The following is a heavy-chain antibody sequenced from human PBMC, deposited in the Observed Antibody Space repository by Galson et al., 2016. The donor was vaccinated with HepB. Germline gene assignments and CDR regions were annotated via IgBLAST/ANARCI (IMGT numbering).Heavy chain of an antibody. CDR3: VRHRSNPKARDYHYGLDV. CDR2: IYPGDSAT. V-gene: IGHV5-51*01. CDR1: GYSFTSYW. J-gene: IGHJ6*02. D-gene: IGHD4/OR15-4a*01. Sequence: QSGAEVKKPGESLKISCRVYGYSFTSYWLAWVRQMPGKGLEWMGIIYPGDSATTYSPSFEGQLTTSVDKSINTAFLHWNSLQASDSGLYFCVRHRSNPKARDYHYGLDVWGQGTTVTVSS.